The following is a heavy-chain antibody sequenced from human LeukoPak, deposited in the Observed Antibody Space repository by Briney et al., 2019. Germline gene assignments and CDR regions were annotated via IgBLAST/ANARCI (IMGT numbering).Heavy chain of an antibody. D-gene: IGHD5-18*01. CDR2: ITSSGWYT. V-gene: IGHV3-23*01. J-gene: IGHJ4*02. Sequence: GGSLRLSCAASGFTFSSYAMSWVRQAPGKGLEWVSTITSSGWYTYYADSVQGRFTISRDNSKNTLYLQMNSLRAEDTAVYYCAKGGYSYGYYFDYWGQGTLVTVSS. CDR1: GFTFSSYA. CDR3: AKGGYSYGYYFDY.